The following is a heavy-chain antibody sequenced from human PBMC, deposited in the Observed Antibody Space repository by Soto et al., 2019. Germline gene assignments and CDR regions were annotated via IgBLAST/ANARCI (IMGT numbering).Heavy chain of an antibody. D-gene: IGHD6-13*01. J-gene: IGHJ4*02. V-gene: IGHV1-18*01. CDR3: ARGRAAASYSYFDY. CDR2: ISVYNGNT. CDR1: GYTFTSYG. Sequence: ASVKVSCKASGYTFTSYGISWVRQAPGQGLEWMGWISVYNGNTNYAQKLQGRVTMTTDTSTSTAYMELRSLRSDDTAVYYCARGRAAASYSYFDYWGQGTLVTVSS.